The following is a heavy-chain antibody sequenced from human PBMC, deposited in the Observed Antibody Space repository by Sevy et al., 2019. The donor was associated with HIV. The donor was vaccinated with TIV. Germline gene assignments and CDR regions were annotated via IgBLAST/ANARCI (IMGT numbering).Heavy chain of an antibody. V-gene: IGHV1-69*13. CDR3: AREGERYDTRAAFDI. D-gene: IGHD3-22*01. Sequence: ASVKVSCKASGGTFSRYYISWVRQAPGQGLEWMGGIIPIFGTANYAQKFQGRVTITADESTTTAYMELSSLRSEDTAVYYCAREGERYDTRAAFDIWGQGTMVTVSS. CDR1: GGTFSRYY. CDR2: IIPIFGTA. J-gene: IGHJ3*02.